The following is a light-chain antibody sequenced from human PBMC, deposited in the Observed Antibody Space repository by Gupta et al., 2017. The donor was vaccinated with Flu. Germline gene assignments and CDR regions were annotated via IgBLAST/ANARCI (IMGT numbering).Light chain of an antibody. CDR3: SSYTTTSSPYV. J-gene: IGLJ1*01. V-gene: IGLV2-14*01. CDR1: GRDVGGNNY. Sequence: QSALTQPASVSGSPGQSITISCTGTGRDVGGNNYVSWYQQHPGKAPKLIIYEVSNRPSGVSNRFSGSRSGNTDSLTISGLQAEDEADYYCSSYTTTSSPYVFGTGTKVSVL. CDR2: EVS.